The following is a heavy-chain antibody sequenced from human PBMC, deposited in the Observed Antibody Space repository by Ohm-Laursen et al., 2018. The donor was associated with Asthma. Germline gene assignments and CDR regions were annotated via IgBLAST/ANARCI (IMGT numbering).Heavy chain of an antibody. D-gene: IGHD2-2*01. CDR1: GFTFSSYG. Sequence: SLRLSCAASGFTFSSYGMHWVRQAPGKGLEWVAVISYDGSNKYYADSVKSRFTISRDNSKNTLYLQMNSLRAEDTAVYYCARTKGYCSSTSCLKLNAFDIWGQGTMVTVSS. CDR2: ISYDGSNK. CDR3: ARTKGYCSSTSCLKLNAFDI. J-gene: IGHJ3*02. V-gene: IGHV3-30*03.